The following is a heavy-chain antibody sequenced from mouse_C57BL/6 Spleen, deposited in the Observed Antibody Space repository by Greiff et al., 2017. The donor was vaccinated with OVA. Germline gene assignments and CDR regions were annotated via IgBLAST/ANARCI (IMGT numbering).Heavy chain of an antibody. D-gene: IGHD4-1*01. CDR1: GYTFTSYW. CDR3: ARRGTGRGYWYFDV. V-gene: IGHV1-59*01. J-gene: IGHJ1*03. CDR2: IDPSDSYT. Sequence: VQLQQSGAELVRPGTSVKLSCKASGYTFTSYWMHWVKQRPGQGLEWIGVIDPSDSYTNYNQKFKGKATLTVDTSSSTAYMQLSSLTSEDSAVYYCARRGTGRGYWYFDVWGTGTTVTVSS.